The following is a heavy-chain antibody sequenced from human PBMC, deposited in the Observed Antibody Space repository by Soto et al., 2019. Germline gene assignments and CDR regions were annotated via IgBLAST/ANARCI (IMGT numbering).Heavy chain of an antibody. CDR1: GFAFSSYW. D-gene: IGHD3-10*01. J-gene: IGHJ4*02. V-gene: IGHV3-74*01. CDR2: INSDGSST. Sequence: EVQLVESGGGLVQPGGSLRLSCAASGFAFSSYWMHWVRQAPGKGLVWVSRINSDGSSTSYADSVKGRFTISRDNAKNTLYLQMNSLRAEDTAVYYCARVVLYCSGTPELDYWGQGTLVTVSS. CDR3: ARVVLYCSGTPELDY.